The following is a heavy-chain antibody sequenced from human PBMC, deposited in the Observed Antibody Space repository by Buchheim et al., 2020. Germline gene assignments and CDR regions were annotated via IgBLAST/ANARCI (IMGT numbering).Heavy chain of an antibody. V-gene: IGHV3-48*01. CDR3: ARGLFGVGGGMDV. J-gene: IGHJ6*02. D-gene: IGHD3-3*01. CDR2: ISSSSTI. Sequence: EVQLVESGGGLVQPGGSLRLSCAASGFTFSSYSMNWVRQAPGKGLEWVSYISSSSTIYYADSVKGRFTISRDNAKNSLYLQMNSLRAEDTAVYYCARGLFGVGGGMDVWGQGTT. CDR1: GFTFSSYS.